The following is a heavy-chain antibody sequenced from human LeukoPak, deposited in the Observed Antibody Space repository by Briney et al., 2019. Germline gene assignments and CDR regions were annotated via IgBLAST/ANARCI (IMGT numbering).Heavy chain of an antibody. CDR1: GFTFSSYG. V-gene: IGHV3-30*03. Sequence: GRSLRLSCAASGFTFSSYGMHWVRRAPGKGLEWVAVISYDGSNKYYADSVKGRFTISRDNSKNTLYLQVNNLRAEDTAVYYCARGPNSNWSGLDFWGQGTLLTVSS. J-gene: IGHJ4*02. D-gene: IGHD6-6*01. CDR3: ARGPNSNWSGLDF. CDR2: ISYDGSNK.